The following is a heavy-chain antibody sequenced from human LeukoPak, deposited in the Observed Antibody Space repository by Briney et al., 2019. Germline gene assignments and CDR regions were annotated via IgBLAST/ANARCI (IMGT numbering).Heavy chain of an antibody. CDR1: GYTFTSYG. D-gene: IGHD6-6*01. Sequence: ASVNVSCKASGYTFTSYGISWVRQAPGQGLEWMGWMSAYNGNTNYAQKLQGRVTMTTDTSTSTAYMELRSLRSDDTAVYYCARPRTTSSSPNAFDIWGQGTMVTVSS. J-gene: IGHJ3*02. CDR3: ARPRTTSSSPNAFDI. CDR2: MSAYNGNT. V-gene: IGHV1-18*01.